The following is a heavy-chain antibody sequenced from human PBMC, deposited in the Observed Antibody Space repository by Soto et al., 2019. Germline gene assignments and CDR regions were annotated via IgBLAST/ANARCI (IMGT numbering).Heavy chain of an antibody. Sequence: ASVKVSCKASGYTFTSYGISWVRQAPGQGLEWMGWISAYNGNTNYAQKLQGRVTMTTDTSTSTAYMELRSLRSDDTAVYYCARVGYYYDSSGSPVFDYWGQGTLVTVS. J-gene: IGHJ4*02. CDR1: GYTFTSYG. CDR2: ISAYNGNT. D-gene: IGHD3-22*01. V-gene: IGHV1-18*04. CDR3: ARVGYYYDSSGSPVFDY.